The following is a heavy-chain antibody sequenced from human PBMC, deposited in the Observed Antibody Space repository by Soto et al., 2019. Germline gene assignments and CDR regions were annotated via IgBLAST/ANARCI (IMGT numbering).Heavy chain of an antibody. CDR2: ISHDAKNK. CDR3: ARDRQDV. J-gene: IGHJ6*02. V-gene: IGHV3-30*04. Sequence: PGGSLRLSCAASGFTFSSYAMHWVRQAPGKGLEWVAFISHDAKNKNYADSVKGRFTISRDNSKNTLYLQMDSLRGEDTAIYYCARDRQDVWGQGTTVTVSS. CDR1: GFTFSSYA.